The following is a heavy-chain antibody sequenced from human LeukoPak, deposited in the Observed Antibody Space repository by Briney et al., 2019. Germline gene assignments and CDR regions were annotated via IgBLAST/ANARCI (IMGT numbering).Heavy chain of an antibody. CDR3: ARDRAGYSGSYPYYYYYMDV. CDR1: GGSISSYY. V-gene: IGHV4-59*01. CDR2: IYYSGST. Sequence: PSETLSLTCTGSGGSISSYYWSWIRQPPGKGLEWIGYIYYSGSTNYNPSLKSRVTISVDTSKNQFSLKLSSVTAADTAVYYCARDRAGYSGSYPYYYYYMDVWGKGTTVTISS. D-gene: IGHD1-26*01. J-gene: IGHJ6*03.